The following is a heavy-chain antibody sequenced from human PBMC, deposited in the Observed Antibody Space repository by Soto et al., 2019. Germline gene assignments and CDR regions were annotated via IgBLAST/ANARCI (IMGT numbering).Heavy chain of an antibody. CDR3: ARVVRSYALYYFDY. Sequence: ASVKVSCKASGGTFSSYAISWVRQAPGQGLEWMGGIIPIFGTANYAQKFQGRVTITADESTSTAYMELSSLRSEDTAVYYCARVVRSYALYYFDYWGQGTLVTVSS. CDR1: GGTFSSYA. V-gene: IGHV1-69*13. J-gene: IGHJ4*02. D-gene: IGHD1-26*01. CDR2: IIPIFGTA.